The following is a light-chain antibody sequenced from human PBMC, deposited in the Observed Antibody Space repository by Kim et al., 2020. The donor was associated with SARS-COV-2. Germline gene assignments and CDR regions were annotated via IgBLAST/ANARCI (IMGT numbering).Light chain of an antibody. CDR3: QQYNSYSHT. Sequence: DIQMTQSPSTLSASVGDRVTITCWASQSISSWLAWYQQKPGKAPKLLIYDASSLESGVPSRFSGSGSGTEFTLTISSLQPDDFATYYCQQYNSYSHTFGQGTKLEI. J-gene: IGKJ2*01. CDR2: DAS. V-gene: IGKV1-5*01. CDR1: QSISSW.